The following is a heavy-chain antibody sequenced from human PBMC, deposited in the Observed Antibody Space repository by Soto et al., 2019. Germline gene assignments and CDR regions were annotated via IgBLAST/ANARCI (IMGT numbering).Heavy chain of an antibody. CDR1: GYSFASYT. D-gene: IGHD6-13*01. Sequence: ASVKVSCKASGYSFASYTLHWVRQAPGQRFEWLGWISAGNGNTKSSQKFQDRVTFDRNTSASTVSMELNSLRSEDTAIYYCARVSMAPHAGTFYYDYWGQGSLVTVSS. J-gene: IGHJ4*01. CDR3: ARVSMAPHAGTFYYDY. CDR2: ISAGNGNT. V-gene: IGHV1-3*01.